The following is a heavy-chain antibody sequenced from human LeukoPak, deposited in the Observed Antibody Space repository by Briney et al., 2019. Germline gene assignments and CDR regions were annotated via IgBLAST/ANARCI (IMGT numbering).Heavy chain of an antibody. Sequence: GGSLRLSCAASGFTFSSYGMHWVRQAPGKGLEGGAVISYDGSNKYYADSVKGRFTISRDNSKNTLYLQMNSLRAEDTAVYYCAKSLVAVAGVIDYWGQVTLVTVSS. J-gene: IGHJ4*02. V-gene: IGHV3-30*18. CDR1: GFTFSSYG. CDR2: ISYDGSNK. CDR3: AKSLVAVAGVIDY. D-gene: IGHD6-19*01.